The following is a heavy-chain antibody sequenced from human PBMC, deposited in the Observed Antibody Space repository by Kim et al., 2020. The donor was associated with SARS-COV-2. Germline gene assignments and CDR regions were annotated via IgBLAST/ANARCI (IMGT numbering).Heavy chain of an antibody. D-gene: IGHD6-19*01. CDR3: ARDTGHSSGWYLGYFDY. V-gene: IGHV3-30*04. J-gene: IGHJ4*02. CDR1: GFTFSSYA. Sequence: GGSLRLSCAASGFTFSSYAMHWVRQAPGKGLEWVAVISYDGSNKYYADSVKGRFTISRDNSKNTLYLQMNSLRAEDTAVYYCARDTGHSSGWYLGYFDYWGQGTLVTVSS. CDR2: ISYDGSNK.